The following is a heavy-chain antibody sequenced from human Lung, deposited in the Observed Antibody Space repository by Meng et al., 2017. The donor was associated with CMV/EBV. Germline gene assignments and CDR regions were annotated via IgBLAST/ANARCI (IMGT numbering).Heavy chain of an antibody. D-gene: IGHD2-2*01. V-gene: IGHV1-69*04. Sequence: GDYSSYSVSWVRQAPGQGLEWMRRIIPVRGITNYAQKFQGRVTITADRSTSTFYMELSSLRSEDTAMYYCAREQYCSNTNCFNWFDSWAQGTLVTVSS. CDR3: AREQYCSNTNCFNWFDS. CDR2: IIPVRGIT. CDR1: GDYSSYS. J-gene: IGHJ5*01.